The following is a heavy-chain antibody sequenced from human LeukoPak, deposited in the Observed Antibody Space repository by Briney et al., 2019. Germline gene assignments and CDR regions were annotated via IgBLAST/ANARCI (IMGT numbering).Heavy chain of an antibody. CDR1: GCSISSYY. J-gene: IGHJ4*02. CDR2: IYYSGST. V-gene: IGHV4-59*01. D-gene: IGHD3-22*01. CDR3: ARRSSGYYHYFDY. Sequence: SETLSLTCTVSGCSISSYYWSWIRQPPGKGLEWIGYIYYSGSTNYNPSLNSRVTISVDTSKNQFSLKLSSVTAADTAVYYCARRSSGYYHYFDYWGQGTLVTVSS.